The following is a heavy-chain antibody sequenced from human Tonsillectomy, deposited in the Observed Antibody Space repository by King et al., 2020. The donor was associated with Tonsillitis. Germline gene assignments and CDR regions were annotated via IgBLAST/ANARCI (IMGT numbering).Heavy chain of an antibody. D-gene: IGHD4-17*01. CDR2: ISYDGGNK. V-gene: IGHV3-30*02. CDR1: GFTFSSYG. J-gene: IGHJ4*02. CDR3: AKDRDSGDDEPLDH. Sequence: VQLVESGGGVVQSGGSLRLSCAASGFTFSSYGIHWVRQAPGKGLEWVAYISYDGGNKYYADAVKGRFTISRDISKNTVYLQMSSLRIEDTAVYYCAKDRDSGDDEPLDHWGQGTLVTVS.